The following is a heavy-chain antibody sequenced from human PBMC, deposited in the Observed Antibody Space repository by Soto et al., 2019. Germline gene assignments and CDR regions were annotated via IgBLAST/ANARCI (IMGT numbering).Heavy chain of an antibody. CDR1: GITSTTYA. J-gene: IGHJ3*02. D-gene: IGHD5-18*01. CDR3: ARSDTAMVITDDAFDI. V-gene: IGHV1-3*04. Sequence: ASVKVSCKASGITSTTYAIHWVRQAPGQGLEWMGWINTGNGNTRYSQRFLGRVSLTTDTSASTASMDLSSLTSEDTAVYYCARSDTAMVITDDAFDIWG. CDR2: INTGNGNT.